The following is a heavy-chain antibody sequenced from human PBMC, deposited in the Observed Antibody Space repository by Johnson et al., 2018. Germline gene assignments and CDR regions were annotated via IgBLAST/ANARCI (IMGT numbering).Heavy chain of an antibody. V-gene: IGHV3-73*02. CDR3: TRLYSSGMDV. D-gene: IGHD2-8*01. Sequence: EVQLVESGGGLVQPGGSXKLSCAASEFPFSAFAIHWVRQASGNGLEWVGRIRSRANRYATAYGVSVKGRFTVSSNDSKNTAYLQTNSLKTEDTAVYYWTRLYSSGMDVWGQGTTVTVS. J-gene: IGHJ6*02. CDR1: EFPFSAFA. CDR2: IRSRANRYAT.